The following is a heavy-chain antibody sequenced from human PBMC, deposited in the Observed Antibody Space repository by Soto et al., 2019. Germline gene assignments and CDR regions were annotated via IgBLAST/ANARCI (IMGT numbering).Heavy chain of an antibody. CDR2: INHGGHS. CDR3: ARGNRFPRYGMDV. D-gene: IGHD3-10*01. Sequence: QVQLQQWGAGLLKPSETLSLTCAVYGGPFSDFYCNWVRQSPEKGLEWIGEINHGGHSNYNPSLKSRVTISVDTSKTQFSLKVSSVTAADSAVYYCARGNRFPRYGMDVWGQGTTVTVSS. J-gene: IGHJ6*02. V-gene: IGHV4-34*01. CDR1: GGPFSDFY.